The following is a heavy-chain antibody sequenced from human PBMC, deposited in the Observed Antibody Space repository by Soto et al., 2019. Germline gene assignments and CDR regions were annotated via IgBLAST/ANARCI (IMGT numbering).Heavy chain of an antibody. CDR1: GFTFNDYY. CDR3: AGQYDPFRRSAFDI. J-gene: IGHJ3*02. V-gene: IGHV3-11*01. CDR2: ISSGGTTI. Sequence: QVQLVESGGGLVKPGGSLRLSCAASGFTFNDYYMSWIRQTPGKGLEWVSYISSGGTTIYYADSVKGRFTISRDNVKKSLYLQMNSRRVEDTAVYYCAGQYDPFRRSAFDIWGQGTMVTVSS. D-gene: IGHD3-16*01.